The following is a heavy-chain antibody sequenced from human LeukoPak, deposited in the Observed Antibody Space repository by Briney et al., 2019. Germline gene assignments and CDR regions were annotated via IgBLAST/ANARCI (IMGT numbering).Heavy chain of an antibody. CDR1: GFTISSNY. CDR3: ARTRKTPYYYDSSGYDS. CDR2: IYSGGTT. Sequence: GGSLRLSCAASGFTISSNYMNWVRQAPGKGLEWVSVIYSGGTTYYADSVKGRFTISRDNSKNTLYLQMSSLRAEDTAVYYCARTRKTPYYYDSSGYDSWGQGTLVTASS. V-gene: IGHV3-66*01. D-gene: IGHD3-22*01. J-gene: IGHJ4*02.